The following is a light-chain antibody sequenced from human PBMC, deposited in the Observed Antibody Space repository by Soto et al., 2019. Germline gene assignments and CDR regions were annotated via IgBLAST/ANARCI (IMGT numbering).Light chain of an antibody. J-gene: IGKJ2*03. V-gene: IGKV1-33*01. CDR1: QDITDY. CDR3: QQYENLPYS. Sequence: DIQLTPSPSYLSASVGDRVSITCQASQDITDYLNWYQQKPGKAPKLLIYGGSHFEPGVPSRLSGRGSGTAFTFTISTLQPADVGMYFCQQYENLPYSFGQGTKLEI. CDR2: GGS.